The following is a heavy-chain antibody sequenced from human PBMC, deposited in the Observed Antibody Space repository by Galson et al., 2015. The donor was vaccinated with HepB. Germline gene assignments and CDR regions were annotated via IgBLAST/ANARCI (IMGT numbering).Heavy chain of an antibody. CDR2: FDPEDGET. J-gene: IGHJ4*02. V-gene: IGHV1-24*01. CDR1: GYTLTDLS. Sequence: SVKVSCKVSGYTLTDLSMHWVRQAPGKGLEWMGGFDPEDGETIYAQKFQGRVTMTEDTSTDTAYMELSSLRSEDTAVYYCATDGLNDYGESDYWGQGTLVTVSS. D-gene: IGHD4-17*01. CDR3: ATDGLNDYGESDY.